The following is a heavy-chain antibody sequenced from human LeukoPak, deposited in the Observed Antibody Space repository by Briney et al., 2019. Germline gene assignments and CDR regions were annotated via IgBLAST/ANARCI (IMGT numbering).Heavy chain of an antibody. V-gene: IGHV1-2*02. CDR1: GYTFTGYY. CDR2: INPNSGGT. J-gene: IGHJ4*02. Sequence: ASVKVSCKASGYTFTGYYMHWVRQAPGQGLEWMGWINPNSGGTNYAQKFQGRVTMTRDTSISTAYMELSRLRSDDTAVYHCARPQQRIAARPPKTFDYWGQGTLVTVSS. D-gene: IGHD6-6*01. CDR3: ARPQQRIAARPPKTFDY.